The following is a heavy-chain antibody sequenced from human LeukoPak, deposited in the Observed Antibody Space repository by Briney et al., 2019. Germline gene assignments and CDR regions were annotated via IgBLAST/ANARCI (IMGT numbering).Heavy chain of an antibody. CDR2: IWYDGSNK. Sequence: GGSLRLSCAASGFTFSSYWMTWVRQAPGKGLEWVAVIWYDGSNKYYADSVKGRFTISRDNSKNTLYLQMNSLRAEDTAVYYCARIFFPTVVAALGYWGQGTLVTVSS. CDR1: GFTFSSYW. V-gene: IGHV3-33*08. J-gene: IGHJ4*02. CDR3: ARIFFPTVVAALGY. D-gene: IGHD2-15*01.